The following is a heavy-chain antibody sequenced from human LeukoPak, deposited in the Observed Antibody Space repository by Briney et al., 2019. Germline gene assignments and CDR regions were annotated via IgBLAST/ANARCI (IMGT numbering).Heavy chain of an antibody. CDR3: ARDLYCSITRCTDVFDI. J-gene: IGHJ3*02. CDR2: ISFDSTYI. D-gene: IGHD2-2*01. Sequence: PGGSLRLSCAASGFTFNIYTMNWVRQAPGKGLEWVSSISFDSTYIYYADSLEGRFTISRDNAKNSLYLQMNSLRAEDTAVYYCARDLYCSITRCTDVFDIWGQGTLVTVSS. CDR1: GFTFNIYT. V-gene: IGHV3-21*01.